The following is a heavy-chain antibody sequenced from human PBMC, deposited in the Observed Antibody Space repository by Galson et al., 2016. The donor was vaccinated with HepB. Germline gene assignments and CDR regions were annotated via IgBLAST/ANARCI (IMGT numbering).Heavy chain of an antibody. CDR1: GGSIESGGYY. J-gene: IGHJ5*02. CDR3: ARDSSAYGWFDP. CDR2: IYHSGTS. D-gene: IGHD3-22*01. Sequence: TLSLTCTVSGGSIESGGYYWSWIRQYPGTGLEWIGNIYHSGTSYYNPSLKSRVTISVDTSKNQFSLRLYSVTAADTAVYYCARDSSAYGWFDPWGQGTLVTVSS. V-gene: IGHV4-31*03.